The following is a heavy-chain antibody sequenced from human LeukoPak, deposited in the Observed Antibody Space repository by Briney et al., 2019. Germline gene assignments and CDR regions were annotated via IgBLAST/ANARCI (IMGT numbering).Heavy chain of an antibody. V-gene: IGHV3-23*01. CDR1: GFTFSSYS. CDR2: ISGSGGST. J-gene: IGHJ3*02. Sequence: GVSLRLSCAASGFTFSSYSMNWVRQAPGKGLEWVSAISGSGGSTYYADSVKGRFTISRDNSKNTLYLQMNSLRAEDTAVYYCHSYYYGSGSYFSDAFDIWGQGTMVTVSS. CDR3: HSYYYGSGSYFSDAFDI. D-gene: IGHD3-10*01.